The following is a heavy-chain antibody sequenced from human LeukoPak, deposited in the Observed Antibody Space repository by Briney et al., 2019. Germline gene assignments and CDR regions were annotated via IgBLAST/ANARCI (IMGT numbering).Heavy chain of an antibody. V-gene: IGHV4-34*01. J-gene: IGHJ4*02. CDR3: ARSLHVWGGSYLIDY. CDR2: INHSEST. D-gene: IGHD1-26*01. CDR1: GGSFSGYY. Sequence: PSETLSLTCAVYGGSFSGYYWSRIRQPPGKGLEWIGEINHSESTNYNPSLKSRVTISVDTSKNQFSLKLSSVTAADTAVYYCARSLHVWGGSYLIDYWGQGTLVTVSS.